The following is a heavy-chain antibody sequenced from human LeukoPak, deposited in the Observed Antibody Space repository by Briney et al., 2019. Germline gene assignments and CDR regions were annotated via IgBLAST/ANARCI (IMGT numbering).Heavy chain of an antibody. Sequence: PGGSLRFSCATSGFTFASYDMNWVRQAPGKGLEWVSTISTGSNYIYYAGSVKGRFTISRDNAKGSLYLQMSSLRAEDTAIYYCAKNVESKTLIRRSWFDPWGQGTLVTVSS. CDR3: AKNVESKTLIRRSWFDP. CDR2: ISTGSNYI. J-gene: IGHJ5*02. CDR1: GFTFASYD. D-gene: IGHD2-21*01. V-gene: IGHV3-21*01.